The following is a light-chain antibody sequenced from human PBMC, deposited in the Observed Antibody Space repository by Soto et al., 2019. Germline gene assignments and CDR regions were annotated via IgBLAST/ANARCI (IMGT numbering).Light chain of an antibody. V-gene: IGKV1-9*01. Sequence: DIHLTQSPSFLSTSVGERVTITCRPSQAVPNNMARYQKKQGKPPKLLIYEESTLHSGVPSRFGGRKSGTQFTLTIDSLQPEDFATYYCQQVKTYPRTFGGGTKVEIK. CDR3: QQVKTYPRT. CDR2: EES. CDR1: QAVPNN. J-gene: IGKJ4*01.